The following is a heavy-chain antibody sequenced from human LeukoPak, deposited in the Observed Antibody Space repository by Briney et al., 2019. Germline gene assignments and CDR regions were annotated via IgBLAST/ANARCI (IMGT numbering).Heavy chain of an antibody. D-gene: IGHD6-19*01. CDR2: IFGSGGSA. Sequence: GGSLRLSCAASGSTFNSYAMYWVRQAPGKGLEWVSGIFGSGGSAHYADSVKGRFTISRDNSKNTVYLQMDSLRVEDTAVYYCGKTTTGYSSGRYPGWPVDYWGQGTLVTVSS. J-gene: IGHJ4*02. V-gene: IGHV3-23*01. CDR3: GKTTTGYSSGRYPGWPVDY. CDR1: GSTFNSYA.